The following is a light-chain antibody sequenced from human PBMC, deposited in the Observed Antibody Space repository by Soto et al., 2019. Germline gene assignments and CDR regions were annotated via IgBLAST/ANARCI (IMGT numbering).Light chain of an antibody. CDR3: HQRGNWTRYT. CDR1: QSVSSY. J-gene: IGKJ2*01. V-gene: IGKV3-11*01. CDR2: GAS. Sequence: EIVLTQSPATLSLSPGERATLSCRAIQSVSSYLAWYQQKPGQAPRLLIYGASNRATGIPARFSGSGSGTDFALPFTRLEPEDFAVYYCHQRGNWTRYTFGNGTKLKIK.